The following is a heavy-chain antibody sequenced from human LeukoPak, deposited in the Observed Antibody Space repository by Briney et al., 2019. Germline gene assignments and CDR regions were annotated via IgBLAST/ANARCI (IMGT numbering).Heavy chain of an antibody. CDR2: ISAYNGST. CDR1: GYTFINYG. J-gene: IGHJ6*03. D-gene: IGHD5-12*01. CDR3: ARQLSGYENYYYYYYMDV. V-gene: IGHV1-18*01. Sequence: ASVKVSCKASGYTFINYGITWVRQAPGQGLEWMGWISAYNGSTNYAQKLQGRVTMTTDTSTSTAYMELRSLRSDDTAVYYCARQLSGYENYYYYYYMDVWGKGTTVTVSS.